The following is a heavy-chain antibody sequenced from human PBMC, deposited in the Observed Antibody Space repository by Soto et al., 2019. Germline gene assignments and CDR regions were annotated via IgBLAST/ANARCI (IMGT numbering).Heavy chain of an antibody. J-gene: IGHJ3*02. V-gene: IGHV4-59*01. CDR2: IYYSGST. CDR1: SGSMSGYY. D-gene: IGHD3-3*01. Sequence: LSLTCTVSSGSMSGYYWNWIRQPPGKGLEWIGYIYYSGSTNYNPSLKSRVTISVDTSKNQFSLKLSSVTAADTAVYYCARAGDYAFWRGYSNDAFDIWGQGTMVTV. CDR3: ARAGDYAFWRGYSNDAFDI.